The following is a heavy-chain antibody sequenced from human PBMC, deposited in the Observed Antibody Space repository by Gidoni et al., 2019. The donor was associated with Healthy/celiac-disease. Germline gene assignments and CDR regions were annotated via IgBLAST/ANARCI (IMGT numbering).Heavy chain of an antibody. V-gene: IGHV1-3*05. CDR1: GYTFTTYA. J-gene: IGHJ3*02. CDR2: INVGSGNT. D-gene: IGHD6-13*01. CDR3: ASALYSRSWYDALDI. Sequence: QVQLVQSGAEEKKPGASVKVSCKASGYTFTTYAIHWVRQAPGQRLEWMGWINVGSGNTKYSQKFQGRVTITRDTSASTAYMELSSLRSEDTAVYYCASALYSRSWYDALDIWGQGTMVTISS.